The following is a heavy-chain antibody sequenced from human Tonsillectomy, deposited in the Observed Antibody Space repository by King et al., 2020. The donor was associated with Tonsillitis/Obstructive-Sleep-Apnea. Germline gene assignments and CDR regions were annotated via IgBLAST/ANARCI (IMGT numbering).Heavy chain of an antibody. D-gene: IGHD2-21*01. CDR2: IYYSGST. J-gene: IGHJ4*02. V-gene: IGHV4-59*01. CDR1: GGSISNYY. Sequence: VPLQESGPGLVKPSETLSLTCTVSGGSISNYYWGWIRQPPGKGLEWIGYIYYSGSTNYNPSLKSRVTISVDTSKNQFSLKLNSVTAADTAVYYCARGPYCGGDCYSAYFDYWGQGTLVTVSS. CDR3: ARGPYCGGDCYSAYFDY.